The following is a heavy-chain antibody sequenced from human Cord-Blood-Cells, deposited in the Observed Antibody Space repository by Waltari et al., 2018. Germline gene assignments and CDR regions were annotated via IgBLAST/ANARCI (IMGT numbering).Heavy chain of an antibody. CDR1: GFTFSSYS. CDR3: ARGGDYGDYPDY. V-gene: IGHV3-21*01. Sequence: EVQLVESGGGLVKPGGSLRLSCAASGFTFSSYSMNWVRQTPGKGLEWVSSISSSSSYIYDADAVKCLFTISRDNAKNSLYLRMNSLRAEDTAVYYCARGGDYGDYPDYWGQGTLVTVSS. D-gene: IGHD4-17*01. J-gene: IGHJ4*02. CDR2: ISSSSSYI.